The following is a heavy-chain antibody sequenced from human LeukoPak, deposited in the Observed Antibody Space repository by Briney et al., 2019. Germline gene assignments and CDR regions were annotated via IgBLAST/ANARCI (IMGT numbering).Heavy chain of an antibody. Sequence: PGGSLRLSCAASGFTFSSYAMSWARQAPGKGLEWVSAISGSGGSTYYADSVKGRFTISRDNSKNTLYLQMNSLRAEDTAVYYCAKSGREYPYYFDYWGQGTLVTVSS. D-gene: IGHD2-2*02. V-gene: IGHV3-23*01. J-gene: IGHJ4*02. CDR2: ISGSGGST. CDR1: GFTFSSYA. CDR3: AKSGREYPYYFDY.